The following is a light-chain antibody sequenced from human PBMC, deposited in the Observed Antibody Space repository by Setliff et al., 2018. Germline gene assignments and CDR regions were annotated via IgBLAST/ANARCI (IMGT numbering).Light chain of an antibody. V-gene: IGLV1-44*01. J-gene: IGLJ3*02. CDR3: AAWDDGLAGWV. CDR2: ANE. CDR1: SSSVGSNV. Sequence: VLTQPPSASGTPGQRVTISCSGSSSSVGSNVVNWYQQLPGTAPKLLIFANEHRPSGVPDRFSASTSGTSASLVISGLQPEDEADYYCAAWDDGLAGWVFGGGTKVTVL.